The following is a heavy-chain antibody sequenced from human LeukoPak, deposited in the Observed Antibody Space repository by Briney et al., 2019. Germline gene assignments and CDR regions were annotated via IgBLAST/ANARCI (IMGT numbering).Heavy chain of an antibody. CDR3: AKYGGSYHTPFDY. J-gene: IGHJ4*02. D-gene: IGHD1-26*01. CDR2: ISGSGGST. CDR1: GFTFSSYA. Sequence: GGSLRLSCAASGFTFSSYAMSWVRQAPGKGLEWVSAISGSGGSTYYADSVKVRFTISTDNSKNTLYLQMNSLRAEDTAVYYCAKYGGSYHTPFDYWGQGTLVTVSS. V-gene: IGHV3-23*01.